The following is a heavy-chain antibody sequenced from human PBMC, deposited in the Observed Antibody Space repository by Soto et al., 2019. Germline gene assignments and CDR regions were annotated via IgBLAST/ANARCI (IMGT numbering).Heavy chain of an antibody. CDR3: ERGGGVGVAGSAAFDM. CDR1: GYPVTAYY. D-gene: IGHD3-3*01. Sequence: QLHLVQSGAVVKKPGASVTVSCSASGYPVTAYYMHWVRQAPGRGLEWMGGINPATGAAKYTQTFQGGVTMTRDTATSTVFMELSGLTSEGPAVFYFERGGGVGVAGSAAFDMWGQGTLVTVSS. J-gene: IGHJ3*02. V-gene: IGHV1-2*02. CDR2: INPATGAA.